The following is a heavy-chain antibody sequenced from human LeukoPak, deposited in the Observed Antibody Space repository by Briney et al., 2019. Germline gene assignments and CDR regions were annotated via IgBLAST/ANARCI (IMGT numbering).Heavy chain of an antibody. V-gene: IGHV5-51*01. Sequence: GESLKISCKGSGYSFTSYWSGWVRQMPGKGPEWMGIIYPGDSDTRYSPSFQGQVTISADKSISTAYLQWSSLKASDTAMYYCARLRVEYSSSSHFDYWGQGTLVTVSS. CDR1: GYSFTSYW. D-gene: IGHD6-6*01. CDR3: ARLRVEYSSSSHFDY. J-gene: IGHJ4*02. CDR2: IYPGDSDT.